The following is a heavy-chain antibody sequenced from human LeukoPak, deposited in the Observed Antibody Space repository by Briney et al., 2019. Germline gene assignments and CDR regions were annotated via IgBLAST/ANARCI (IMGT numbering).Heavy chain of an antibody. CDR3: ARVDIVLDP. V-gene: IGHV4-38-2*02. D-gene: IGHD2-8*01. CDR2: IYHSGST. Sequence: PSETLSLTCTVSGYSISSGYYWGWIRQPPGKGLEWIGSIYHSGSTYYNPSLKSQVTISVDTSKNQFSLKLSSVTAADTTVYYCARVDIVLDPWGQGTLVTVSS. CDR1: GYSISSGYY. J-gene: IGHJ5*02.